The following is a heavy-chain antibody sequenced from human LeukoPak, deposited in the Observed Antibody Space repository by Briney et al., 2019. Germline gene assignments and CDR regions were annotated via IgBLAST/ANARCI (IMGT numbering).Heavy chain of an antibody. CDR3: ARLHRPHYYYYGMDV. V-gene: IGHV5-51*01. CDR2: IYPGDSDT. Sequence: GESLKISCKGSGYSFTSYWIGWVRQMPGKGLEWMGIIYPGDSDTRYSPSFQGQVTISADKSISTAYLQWSSLKASDTAMYYCARLHRPHYYYYGMDVWGRGTTVTVSS. CDR1: GYSFTSYW. J-gene: IGHJ6*02.